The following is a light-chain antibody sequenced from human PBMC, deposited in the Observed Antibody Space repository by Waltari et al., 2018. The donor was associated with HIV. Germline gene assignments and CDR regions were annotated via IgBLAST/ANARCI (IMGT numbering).Light chain of an antibody. CDR2: EVS. Sequence: QSALTQPASVSGSPGQSITISCTGTSSDVGGKNNVSWYQQHPGKAPKLMIYEVSNRPSGVSNRFSGSKSGNTASLTISGLQAEDEADYYCNSYTSTWLFGGGTKLTVL. J-gene: IGLJ3*02. CDR1: SSDVGGKNN. CDR3: NSYTSTWL. V-gene: IGLV2-14*01.